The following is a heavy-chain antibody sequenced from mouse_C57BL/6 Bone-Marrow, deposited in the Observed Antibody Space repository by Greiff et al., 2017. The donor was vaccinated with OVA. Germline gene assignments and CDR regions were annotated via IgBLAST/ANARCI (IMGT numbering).Heavy chain of an antibody. CDR3: AREAYYYGSSSY. D-gene: IGHD1-1*01. CDR1: GYTFTDYY. J-gene: IGHJ4*01. Sequence: EVQLQQSGPELVKPGASVKISCKASGYTFTDYYMNWVKQSHGKSLEWIGDINPNNGGTSYNQKFKGKATLTVDKSSSTAYMELRSLTSEDSAVYYCAREAYYYGSSSYWGQGTSVTVSS. CDR2: INPNNGGT. V-gene: IGHV1-26*01.